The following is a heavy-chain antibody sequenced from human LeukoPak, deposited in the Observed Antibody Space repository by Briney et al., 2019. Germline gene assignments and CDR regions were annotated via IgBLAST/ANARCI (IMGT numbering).Heavy chain of an antibody. V-gene: IGHV3-74*01. D-gene: IGHD4-23*01. CDR3: ARALTTGVRNPLGY. CDR2: INSDGSST. CDR1: GFTFSRYW. Sequence: GGSLRLSCAASGFTFSRYWMHWVRQAPGKGLVWVSRINSDGSSTNYADSVKGRFTISRDNAKNTLYLQMNSLRAEDTAVYYCARALTTGVRNPLGYWGQGSLVTVSS. J-gene: IGHJ4*02.